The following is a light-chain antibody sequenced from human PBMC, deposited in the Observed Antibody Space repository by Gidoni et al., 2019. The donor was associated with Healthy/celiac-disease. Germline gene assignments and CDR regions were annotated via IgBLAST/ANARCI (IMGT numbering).Light chain of an antibody. CDR1: KLGDKY. V-gene: IGLV3-1*01. CDR3: QAWDSSTAV. Sequence: SYELTQPPSVSVSPVQTASITCSGDKLGDKYACWYPQKPGQSPVLVIYQDSKRPSGIPARFSGSNSGNTATLTISGTQAMDEADYYCQAWDSSTAVFGGGTKLTVL. CDR2: QDS. J-gene: IGLJ2*01.